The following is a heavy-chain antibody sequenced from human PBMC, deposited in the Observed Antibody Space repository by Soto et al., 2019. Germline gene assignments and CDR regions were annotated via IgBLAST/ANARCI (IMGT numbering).Heavy chain of an antibody. J-gene: IGHJ4*02. CDR1: GVPISSYY. CDR2: IYYSGST. V-gene: IGHV4-59*01. Sequence: SETLSLTCTFSGVPISSYYWSCIRQPPGKGLEWIGYIYYSGSTNYNPSLKSRVTISVDTSKNKFSLKLSSVTAADTAVYYCARASGYSYGLGYWGQGTLVTL. D-gene: IGHD5-18*01. CDR3: ARASGYSYGLGY.